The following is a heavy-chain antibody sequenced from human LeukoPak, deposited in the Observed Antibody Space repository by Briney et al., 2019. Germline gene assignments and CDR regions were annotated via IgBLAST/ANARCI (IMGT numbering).Heavy chain of an antibody. D-gene: IGHD3-16*02. Sequence: SETLSLTCTFSGVSTTSDHCSWIRQPAGKGLEWIGRISTSVTTDNNPPLTRRVATSLETSRNQFSPSLRSLTAPDTALYYSGREEYTGTSVIGVWGQATLVTDSS. CDR1: GVSTTSDH. CDR2: ISTSVTT. J-gene: IGHJ4*02. CDR3: GREEYTGTSVIGV. V-gene: IGHV4-4*07.